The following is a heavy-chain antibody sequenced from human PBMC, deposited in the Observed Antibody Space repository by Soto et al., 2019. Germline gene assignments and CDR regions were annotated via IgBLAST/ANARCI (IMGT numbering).Heavy chain of an antibody. D-gene: IGHD6-13*01. J-gene: IGHJ4*02. CDR3: ARSPRSIAAGGIDY. CDR1: GGSISTSNL. CDR2: IYHSGSP. V-gene: IGHV4-4*02. Sequence: QVQLQESGPGLVKPSGTLSLTCAVSGGSISTSNLWTWVRQPPGKGLEWIGEIYHSGSPNYNPSLKSRVTISVDKSKNQFSLKLNSVTAADTAVYYCARSPRSIAAGGIDYWGQGFLVTVSS.